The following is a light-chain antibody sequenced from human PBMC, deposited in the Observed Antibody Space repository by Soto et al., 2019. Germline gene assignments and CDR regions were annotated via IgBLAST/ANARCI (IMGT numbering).Light chain of an antibody. CDR2: DAS. J-gene: IGKJ5*01. Sequence: DIQLTQSPSFLSASVGDRVTITYRASQGISSYLAWYQQKPGKAPKLLIYDASTLQSGVPSRFSGSGSGTEFTLTISSLQPEDFATYYCQHLDSYSTFGQGTRLEIK. CDR1: QGISSY. CDR3: QHLDSYST. V-gene: IGKV1-9*01.